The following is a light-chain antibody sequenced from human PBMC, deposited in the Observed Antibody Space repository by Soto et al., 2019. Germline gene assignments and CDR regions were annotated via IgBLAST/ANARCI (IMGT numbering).Light chain of an antibody. Sequence: QSALTQPASVSGSPGQSVTISCAGTSGDVGGYNYVSWYQQHPGKAPKLMIHAVTNRPSGVSNRFSGSKSGNTASLTISSLQAEDEADYYCCSYTGASTYVFGTGPKVTVL. CDR3: CSYTGASTYV. V-gene: IGLV2-14*01. CDR1: SGDVGGYNY. J-gene: IGLJ1*01. CDR2: AVT.